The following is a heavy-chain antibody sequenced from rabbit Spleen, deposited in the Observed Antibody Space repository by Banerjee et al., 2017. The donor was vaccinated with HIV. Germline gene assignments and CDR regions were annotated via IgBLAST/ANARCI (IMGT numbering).Heavy chain of an antibody. J-gene: IGHJ4*01. Sequence: VEAGGDLLKPEGSLILTCTASGFSFSSSYWICWVRQAPGKGLEWIGCINTGYGTTYYASGAKARFTACKSSSTTVTLQLTSLTAADTATYSYAGLQTSSNGARVFSLWGPGTLVTVS. D-gene: IGHD1-1*01. CDR1: GFSFSSSYW. CDR2: INTGYGTT. V-gene: IGHV1S45*01. CDR3: AGLQTSSNGARVFSL.